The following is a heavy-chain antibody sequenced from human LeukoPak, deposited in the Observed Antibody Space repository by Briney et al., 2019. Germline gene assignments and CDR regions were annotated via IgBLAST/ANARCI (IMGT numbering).Heavy chain of an antibody. CDR1: GFTFSSYA. D-gene: IGHD1-26*01. CDR2: ISYDGSNK. J-gene: IGHJ4*02. V-gene: IGHV3-30-3*01. Sequence: PGGSLRLSCAASGFTFSSYAMHWVRQAPGKGLEWVAVISYDGSNKYYADSVKGRFTISRDNSKNTLYLQMNSLRAEDTAVYYCARVLGSALVGATDLDYWGQGTLVTVSS. CDR3: ARVLGSALVGATDLDY.